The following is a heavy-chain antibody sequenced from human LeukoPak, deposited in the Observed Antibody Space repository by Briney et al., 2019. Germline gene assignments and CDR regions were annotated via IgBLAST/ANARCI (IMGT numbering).Heavy chain of an antibody. Sequence: GGSLRLSCAASGLTFSSYNMHWVRQAPGKGLEWVAVISYDGNHKYYADSVKGRFTISRDNSKNALYLQMNGLRADDTAVYYCAKGYDYRSGAGSFDYWGQGTLVTVSS. D-gene: IGHD3-10*01. CDR1: GLTFSSYN. CDR2: ISYDGNHK. CDR3: AKGYDYRSGAGSFDY. J-gene: IGHJ4*02. V-gene: IGHV3-30*18.